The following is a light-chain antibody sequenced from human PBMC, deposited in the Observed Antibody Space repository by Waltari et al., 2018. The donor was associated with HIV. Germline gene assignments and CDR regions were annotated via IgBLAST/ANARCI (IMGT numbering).Light chain of an antibody. Sequence: QLVLTQSPSASASLGASVKLTCPLSRGHSSDAITWHQQQPEKGPRYMMKLNSDGSHSKGDGIPDRFSGSSSGAERYLTISSLQSEDEADYYCQTWGTGIRVFGGGTKLTVL. J-gene: IGLJ2*01. CDR3: QTWGTGIRV. CDR2: LNSDGSH. CDR1: RGHSSDA. V-gene: IGLV4-69*01.